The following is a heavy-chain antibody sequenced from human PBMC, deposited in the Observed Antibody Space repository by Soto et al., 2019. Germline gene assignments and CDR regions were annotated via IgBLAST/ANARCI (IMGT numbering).Heavy chain of an antibody. D-gene: IGHD6-13*01. J-gene: IGHJ6*02. Sequence: GGSLRLSCAASGFTFSSYSMNWVRQAPGKGLEWVSSISSSSSYIYYADSVKGRFTISRDNAKNSLYLQMNSLRAEDTAVYYCARSLPPYGIAAAGTNGMDVWGQGTTVTVSS. CDR1: GFTFSSYS. CDR2: ISSSSSYI. V-gene: IGHV3-21*01. CDR3: ARSLPPYGIAAAGTNGMDV.